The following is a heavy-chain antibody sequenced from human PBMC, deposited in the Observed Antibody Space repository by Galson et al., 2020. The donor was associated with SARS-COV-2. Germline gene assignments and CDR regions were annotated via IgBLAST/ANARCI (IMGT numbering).Heavy chain of an antibody. CDR3: AKRNYDS. CDR1: GFTFSDFG. J-gene: IGHJ4*02. CDR2: IRNDGQNK. V-gene: IGHV3-30*02. Sequence: GGSLRLSCAASGFTFSDFGMHWVRQAPGKGLDWVAFIRNDGQNKYYAASVRDRFTISRDNSKNTLYLQLDRLRPDDTGVYYCAKRNYDSWGQGTLVAVSS.